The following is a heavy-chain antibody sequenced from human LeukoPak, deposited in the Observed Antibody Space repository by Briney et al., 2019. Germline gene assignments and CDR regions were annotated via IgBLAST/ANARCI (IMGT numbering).Heavy chain of an antibody. CDR3: ASTLGSGSSYAFDI. CDR1: GFTFSDSY. V-gene: IGHV3-11*03. CDR2: ISSSSSYT. Sequence: KPGGSLRLSCAAPGFTFSDSYMTWIRQAPGKGLEWVPYISSSSSYTNYADSVKGRFTISRDNAKNSLYLQMNSLRAEDTAVYYCASTLGSGSSYAFDIWGQGTMVTVSS. D-gene: IGHD2-15*01. J-gene: IGHJ3*02.